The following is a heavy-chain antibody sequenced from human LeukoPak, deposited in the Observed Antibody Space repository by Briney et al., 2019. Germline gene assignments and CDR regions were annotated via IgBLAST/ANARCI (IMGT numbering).Heavy chain of an antibody. Sequence: SETLSLTCTVSGGSISSGTYYWSWIRQPAGKGLEWIGRMYSSGSTNYNPSLKSRVTISLDTSKNQFSLKLSSVTAADTAVYYCARGGNYWPQWWFDPWGRGTLVSVSS. D-gene: IGHD1-26*01. CDR3: ARGGNYWPQWWFDP. CDR2: MYSSGST. CDR1: GGSISSGTYY. J-gene: IGHJ5*02. V-gene: IGHV4-61*02.